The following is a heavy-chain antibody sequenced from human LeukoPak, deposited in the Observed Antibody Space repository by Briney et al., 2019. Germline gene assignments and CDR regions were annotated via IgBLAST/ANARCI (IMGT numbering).Heavy chain of an antibody. Sequence: GGSLRLSCAASGFTFSSYWMRWVRQAPGKGVEWVANVKQDGSERNYVDSVKGRFTISRDNAKNSLYLQMNSLRVEDTAVYYCARADYGADDALDIWGQGTMVTVSS. J-gene: IGHJ3*02. CDR1: GFTFSSYW. D-gene: IGHD4-17*01. CDR3: ARADYGADDALDI. V-gene: IGHV3-7*03. CDR2: VKQDGSER.